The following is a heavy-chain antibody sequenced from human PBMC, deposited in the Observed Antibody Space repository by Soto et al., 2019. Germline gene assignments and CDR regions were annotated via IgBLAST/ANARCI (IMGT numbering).Heavy chain of an antibody. V-gene: IGHV1-8*01. CDR2: MNPNSGNT. J-gene: IGHJ3*02. D-gene: IGHD2-15*01. Sequence: ASVKVSCKASGYTFTSYYINCARHATGQGLEWMGWMNPNSGNTGYAQKFQGRVTMTRNTSISTAYMELSSLRSEDTAVYYCARGGGYCSGGSCHFVDAFDIWGQGTMVTVSS. CDR3: ARGGGYCSGGSCHFVDAFDI. CDR1: GYTFTSYY.